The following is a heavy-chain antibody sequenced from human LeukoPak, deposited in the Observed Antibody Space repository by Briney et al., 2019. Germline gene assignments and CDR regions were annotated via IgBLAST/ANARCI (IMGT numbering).Heavy chain of an antibody. V-gene: IGHV3-30*14. J-gene: IGHJ3*02. CDR2: ISYDGSNK. Sequence: GGSLRLSCAASGFTFSSYAMHWVRQAPGKGLEWVAVISYDGSNKYYADSVKGRFTISRDNSKNTLYLQMNSLRAEDTAVYYCAREGPVTGNAFDIWGQGTMVTVSS. CDR3: AREGPVTGNAFDI. CDR1: GFTFSSYA.